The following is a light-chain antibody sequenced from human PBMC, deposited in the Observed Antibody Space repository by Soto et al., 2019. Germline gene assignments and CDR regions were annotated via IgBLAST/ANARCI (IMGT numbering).Light chain of an antibody. V-gene: IGLV3-21*02. J-gene: IGLJ1*01. CDR2: GDS. Sequence: HELKHPPSGSVAPVQTPRITSRRNNIGSKSVHWYQQKPGQAPVRVVEGDSGGPACIPELFSGSNSGNRATLTISRVEAGDEADYYCQVWDSSSDHYVFGTGTKVTVL. CDR3: QVWDSSSDHYV. CDR1: NIGSKS.